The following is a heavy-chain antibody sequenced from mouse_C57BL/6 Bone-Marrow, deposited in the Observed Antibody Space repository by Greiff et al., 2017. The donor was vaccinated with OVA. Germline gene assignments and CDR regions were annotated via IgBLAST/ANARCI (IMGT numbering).Heavy chain of an antibody. D-gene: IGHD2-2*01. J-gene: IGHJ4*01. CDR2: ISDGGSYT. V-gene: IGHV5-4*01. Sequence: DVQLVESGGGLVKPGGSLKLSCAASGFTFSSYAMSWVRQTPEKRLEWVATISDGGSYTYYPDNVKGRFTISRDNAKNNLYLQMSHLKSEDTAMYYCARALWLRRGKAMDYWGQGTSVTVSS. CDR1: GFTFSSYA. CDR3: ARALWLRRGKAMDY.